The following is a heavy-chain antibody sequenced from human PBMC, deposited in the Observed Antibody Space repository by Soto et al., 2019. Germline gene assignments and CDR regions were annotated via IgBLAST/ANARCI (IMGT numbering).Heavy chain of an antibody. V-gene: IGHV1-46*01. J-gene: IGHJ4*02. CDR3: ARDYVSDRYYYDISGYYSRAPDEHQSY. D-gene: IGHD3-22*01. Sequence: GASVKVSCKASGYTFTSYYMHWVRQAPGQGLEWMGIINPSGGSTSYAQKFQGRVTMTRDTSTSTVYMELSSLRSEDTAVYYCARDYVSDRYYYDISGYYSRAPDEHQSYWAQGTPVLVSS. CDR1: GYTFTSYY. CDR2: INPSGGST.